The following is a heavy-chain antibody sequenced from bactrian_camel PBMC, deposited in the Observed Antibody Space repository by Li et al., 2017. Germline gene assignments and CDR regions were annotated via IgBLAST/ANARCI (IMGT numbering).Heavy chain of an antibody. Sequence: HVQLVESGGGSVQAGESLRLSCVVSGYRYSTYCMGWFRQVPGNEREPLASIDSDGRTSVADSVKGRFTISYDNARDTLYLQMDSLKLEDTAIYYCALDALSWNVRPWLRAAEFADWGPGTQVTVS. V-gene: IGHV3S53*01. CDR2: IDSDGRT. J-gene: IGHJ4*01. CDR3: ALDALSWNVRPWLRAAEFAD. CDR1: GYRYSTYC. D-gene: IGHD1*01.